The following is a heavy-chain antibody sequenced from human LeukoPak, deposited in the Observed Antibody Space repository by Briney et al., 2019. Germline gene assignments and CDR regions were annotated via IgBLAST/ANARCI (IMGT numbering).Heavy chain of an antibody. CDR2: ITSSSSYI. V-gene: IGHV3-21*01. D-gene: IGHD5-12*01. CDR1: GFTFSSYS. CDR3: ARDKDQYSGYDSGLFDD. Sequence: PRGSLRLSCAASGFTFSSYSMNWVRQAPGKGLEWVSSITSSSSYIYYADSVKGRFTISRDNAKNSLYLQMNSLRAEYTALYYCARDKDQYSGYDSGLFDDWGQRTLVTVSS. J-gene: IGHJ4*02.